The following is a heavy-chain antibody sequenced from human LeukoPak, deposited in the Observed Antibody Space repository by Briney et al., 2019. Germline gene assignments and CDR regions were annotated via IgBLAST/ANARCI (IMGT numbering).Heavy chain of an antibody. D-gene: IGHD3-10*01. J-gene: IGHJ3*02. Sequence: SETLSLTCTVSGGSISSYYWSWIRQPPGKGLEGIGYIYYSGSTNYNPSLKSRVTISVDTSKNQFSPKLSSVTAADTAVYSCARHIGGSGSHDAFAIWGPRTTVT. CDR3: ARHIGGSGSHDAFAI. V-gene: IGHV4-59*08. CDR1: GGSISSYY. CDR2: IYYSGST.